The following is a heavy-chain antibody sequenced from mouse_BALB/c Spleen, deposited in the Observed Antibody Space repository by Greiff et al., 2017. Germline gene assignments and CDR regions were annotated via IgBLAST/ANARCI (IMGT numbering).Heavy chain of an antibody. CDR3: ATATYFDY. V-gene: IGHV14-3*02. J-gene: IGHJ2*01. CDR2: IDPANGNT. D-gene: IGHD1-2*01. CDR1: GFNIKDTY. Sequence: VQLKESGAELVKPGASVKLSCTASGFNIKDTYMHWVKQRPEQGLEWIGRIDPANGNTKYDPKFQGKATITADTSSNTAYLQLSSLTSEDTAVYYCATATYFDYWGQGTTLTVSS.